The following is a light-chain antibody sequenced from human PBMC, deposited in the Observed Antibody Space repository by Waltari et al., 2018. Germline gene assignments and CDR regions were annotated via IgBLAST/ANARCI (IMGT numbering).Light chain of an antibody. CDR3: QTWGTGIRV. J-gene: IGLJ3*02. Sequence: QLVLTQSPSASASLGASVKLTCPLSSGHSSYAIAWHQQQPEKGPRYLMKLNSDGSHSKGDGIPDRFSGSSSGAGRYLTISSLQSEDEADYYCQTWGTGIRVFGGGTKLTVL. CDR2: LNSDGSH. V-gene: IGLV4-69*01. CDR1: SGHSSYA.